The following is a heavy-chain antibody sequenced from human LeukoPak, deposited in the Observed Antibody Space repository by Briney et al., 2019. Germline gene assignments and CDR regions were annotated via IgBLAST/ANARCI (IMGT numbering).Heavy chain of an antibody. CDR1: GLTFSSYG. Sequence: GGSLRLSCAASGLTFSSYGMSWVRRAPGRGLEWVSAISTTGGTTYYADSVKGRFTISRDNAKNTLYLQMNSLRAEDTAVYYCTRGGGYSYGSFDYWGQGTLVTVSS. V-gene: IGHV3-23*01. J-gene: IGHJ4*02. CDR3: TRGGGYSYGSFDY. D-gene: IGHD5-18*01. CDR2: ISTTGGTT.